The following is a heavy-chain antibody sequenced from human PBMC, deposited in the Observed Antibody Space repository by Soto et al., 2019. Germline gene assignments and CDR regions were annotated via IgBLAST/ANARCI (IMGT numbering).Heavy chain of an antibody. CDR1: GFTFSSYA. D-gene: IGHD3-16*01. CDR2: ISSNGGST. Sequence: PGGSLRLSCAASGFTFSSYAMHWVRQAPGKGLEYVSAISSNGGSTYYANSVKGRFTISRDNSKNTLYLQMGSLRAEDMAVYYCARDSRYDYIWGRTFDYWGQGTLVTVSS. V-gene: IGHV3-64*01. CDR3: ARDSRYDYIWGRTFDY. J-gene: IGHJ4*02.